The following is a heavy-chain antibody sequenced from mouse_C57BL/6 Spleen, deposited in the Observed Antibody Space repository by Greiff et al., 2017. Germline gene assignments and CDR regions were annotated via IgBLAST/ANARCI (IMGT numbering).Heavy chain of an antibody. V-gene: IGHV6-3*01. Sequence: EVKVEESGGGLVQPGGSMKLSCVASGFTFSNYWMNWVRQSPEKGLEWVAQIRLKSDNYATHYAESVKGRFTISRDDSKSSVYLQMNNLRAEDTGIYYCTALYDWGQGTTLTVSS. D-gene: IGHD1-1*01. CDR3: TALYD. CDR2: IRLKSDNYAT. CDR1: GFTFSNYW. J-gene: IGHJ2*01.